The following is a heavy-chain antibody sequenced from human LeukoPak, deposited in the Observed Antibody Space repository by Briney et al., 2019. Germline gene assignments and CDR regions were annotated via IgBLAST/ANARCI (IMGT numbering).Heavy chain of an antibody. Sequence: SETLSLTCTVSGDSISNYYWSWIRQPPGKGLEWIGHIYYSGITNYNPSLKSRVTISVDTSKSQFSLKLSSVTAADTAVYYCARVGGSNYYYYGMDVWGQGTTVTVSS. V-gene: IGHV4-59*01. CDR3: ARVGGSNYYYYGMDV. CDR1: GDSISNYY. J-gene: IGHJ6*02. CDR2: IYYSGIT.